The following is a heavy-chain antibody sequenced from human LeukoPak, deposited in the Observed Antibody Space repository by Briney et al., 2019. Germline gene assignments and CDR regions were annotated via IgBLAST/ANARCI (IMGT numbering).Heavy chain of an antibody. V-gene: IGHV4-59*01. CDR1: GGSISSYY. Sequence: PSETLSLTCTVSGGSISSYYWSWIRQPPGKGLEWIGYIYYSGSTNYNPSLKSRVTISLHTSKNQFSLKLSSVTAADTAVYYCARDPRNSPWDAFDIWGQGTMVTVSS. D-gene: IGHD2/OR15-2a*01. CDR3: ARDPRNSPWDAFDI. CDR2: IYYSGST. J-gene: IGHJ3*02.